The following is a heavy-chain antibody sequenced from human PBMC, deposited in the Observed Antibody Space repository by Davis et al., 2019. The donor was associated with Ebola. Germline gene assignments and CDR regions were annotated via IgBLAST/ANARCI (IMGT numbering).Heavy chain of an antibody. D-gene: IGHD6-19*01. CDR2: INPSGGST. CDR1: GGSFSSYG. J-gene: IGHJ5*02. V-gene: IGHV1-46*01. Sequence: ASVKVSCKASGGSFSSYGISWVRQAPGQGLEWMGIINPSGGSTTFAQEFQGRVTMTRDTSISTAYMELSRLRSDDTAVYYCARVPEWLVSEDWFDPWGQGTLVTVSS. CDR3: ARVPEWLVSEDWFDP.